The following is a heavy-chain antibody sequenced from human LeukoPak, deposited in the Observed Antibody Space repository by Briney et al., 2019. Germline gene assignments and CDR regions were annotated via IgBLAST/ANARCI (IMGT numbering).Heavy chain of an antibody. D-gene: IGHD2-15*01. CDR2: ISSSSSTI. CDR3: VRGGESTWS. J-gene: IGHJ5*02. V-gene: IGHV3-48*01. CDR1: GFTFSSHS. Sequence: GGSLRLSCAASGFTFSSHSMNWVRQAPGKGLEWVSYISSSSSTIYYAGSLKGRFTISREKAKNSLYLQMNSLRVEDTAVYYCVRGGESTWSWGQGTLVTVSS.